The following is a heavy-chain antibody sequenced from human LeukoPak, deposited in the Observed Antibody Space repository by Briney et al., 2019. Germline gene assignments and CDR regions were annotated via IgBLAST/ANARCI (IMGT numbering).Heavy chain of an antibody. J-gene: IGHJ4*02. CDR3: ARESSPSSSPRYYFDY. D-gene: IGHD6-19*01. Sequence: GGSLRLSCAASGFTFSSYAMHWVRQAPGKGLEWVAVISYDGSNKYYADSVKGRFTISRDNSKNTLYLQMNSLRAEDTAVYYCARESSPSSSPRYYFDYWGQGTLVTVSS. V-gene: IGHV3-30*04. CDR1: GFTFSSYA. CDR2: ISYDGSNK.